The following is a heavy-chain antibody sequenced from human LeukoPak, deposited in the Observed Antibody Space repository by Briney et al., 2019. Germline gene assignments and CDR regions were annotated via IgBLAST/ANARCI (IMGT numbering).Heavy chain of an antibody. Sequence: GGSLRLSCAASGCTFSSYAMSWVRQAPGKGLEWVSAISGSGGSTYYADSVKGRFTISRDNSKHTLYLQMNSLRAEDTAVYYCAKDRSYYDYVWGSYRYTGLFDHWGQGTRVSVSS. V-gene: IGHV3-23*01. CDR2: ISGSGGST. D-gene: IGHD3-16*02. CDR1: GCTFSSYA. CDR3: AKDRSYYDYVWGSYRYTGLFDH. J-gene: IGHJ4*02.